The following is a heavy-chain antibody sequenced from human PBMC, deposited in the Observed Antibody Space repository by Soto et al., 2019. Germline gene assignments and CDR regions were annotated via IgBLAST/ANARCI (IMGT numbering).Heavy chain of an antibody. CDR1: GCSGSTGSYD. CDR2: IFFTGSA. Sequence: GTLSRTCVVSGCSGSTGSYDWSWIRQPPGKGLEWIGKIFFTGSAHYNPSLRNRVTMSVDTSKDQFSLTLTSVTAADTAVYYCARDGHGMDVWGQGTTVTVSS. J-gene: IGHJ6*02. V-gene: IGHV4-61*01. CDR3: ARDGHGMDV.